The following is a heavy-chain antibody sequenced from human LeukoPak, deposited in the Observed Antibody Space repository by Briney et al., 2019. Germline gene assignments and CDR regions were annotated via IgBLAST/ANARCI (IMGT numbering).Heavy chain of an antibody. CDR1: GFTFSSYG. V-gene: IGHV3-30*18. CDR3: AKDVDPFGSGSYFEGFDY. J-gene: IGHJ4*02. D-gene: IGHD3-10*01. CDR2: ISYDGSNK. Sequence: GGSLRLSCAASGFTFSSYGMHWVRQAPGKGLEWVAVISYDGSNKYYADSVKGRFTISRDSSKNTLYLQMNSLRAEDTAVYYCAKDVDPFGSGSYFEGFDYWGQGTLVTVSS.